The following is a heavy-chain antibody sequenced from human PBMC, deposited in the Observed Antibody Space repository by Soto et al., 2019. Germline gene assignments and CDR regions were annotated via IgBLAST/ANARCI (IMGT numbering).Heavy chain of an antibody. V-gene: IGHV1-46*01. D-gene: IGHD2-15*01. CDR1: GYTFTSYY. CDR3: APEAATGGYFDY. CDR2: INPSGGST. J-gene: IGHJ4*02. Sequence: ASVKVSCKASGYTFTSYYMHWVRRAPGQGLEWMGIINPSGGSTSYAQKFQGRVTMTRDTSTSTVYMELSSLRSEDTAVYYCAPEAATGGYFDYWGQGTLVTVSS.